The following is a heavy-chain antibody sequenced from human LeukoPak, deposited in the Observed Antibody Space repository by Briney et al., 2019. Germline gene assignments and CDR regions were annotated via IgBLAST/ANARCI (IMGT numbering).Heavy chain of an antibody. Sequence: GGSLRLSCAASGFTVSSNYMSWVRQAPGKGLEWVSVIYSGGSTYYADSVKGRFTISRDNSKNTLYLQMNSLRAGDTAVYYCARVATIGAFDIWGQGTMVTVSS. V-gene: IGHV3-53*01. CDR3: ARVATIGAFDI. CDR2: IYSGGST. D-gene: IGHD5-12*01. J-gene: IGHJ3*02. CDR1: GFTVSSNY.